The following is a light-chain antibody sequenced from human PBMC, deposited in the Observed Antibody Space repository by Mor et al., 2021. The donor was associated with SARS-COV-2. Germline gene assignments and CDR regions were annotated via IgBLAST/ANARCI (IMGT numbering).Light chain of an antibody. J-gene: IGKJ2*01. CDR2: GAS. CDR1: TGGR. V-gene: IGKV1-5*03. Sequence: TGGRLAWYQQKSGSAPKLLINGASILESGVPSRFSGSGSGTDFTLTINNLQPDDFATYYCQHWYSFGQGTKL. CDR3: QHWYS.